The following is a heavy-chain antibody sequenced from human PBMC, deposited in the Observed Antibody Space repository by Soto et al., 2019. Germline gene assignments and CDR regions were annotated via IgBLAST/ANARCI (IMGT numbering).Heavy chain of an antibody. CDR1: GFTFSSYS. CDR2: ISGSSSYI. V-gene: IGHV3-21*01. D-gene: IGHD3-10*01. CDR3: AGAGGTMVRGSYYYYGMDV. Sequence: GGSLRLSCAASGFTFSSYSMNWVRQAPGKGLEWVSSISGSSSYIYYADSVKGRFTISRDNAKNSLYLQMNSLRAEDTAVYYCAGAGGTMVRGSYYYYGMDVWGQGTTVTVSS. J-gene: IGHJ6*02.